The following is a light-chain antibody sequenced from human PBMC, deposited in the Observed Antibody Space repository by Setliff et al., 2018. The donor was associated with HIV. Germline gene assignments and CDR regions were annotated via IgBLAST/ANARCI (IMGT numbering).Light chain of an antibody. Sequence: QSVLTQPASVSGSPGQSITISCTGTSNDVGGYNYVAWYQEHPGKAPKLIIYDVDKRPSGVPYRVSGSKTDNTASLTISGLQGEDEADYYCCSYAGTSTFYVFGTGTKVTVL. CDR3: CSYAGTSTFYV. V-gene: IGLV2-11*01. J-gene: IGLJ1*01. CDR1: SNDVGGYNY. CDR2: DVD.